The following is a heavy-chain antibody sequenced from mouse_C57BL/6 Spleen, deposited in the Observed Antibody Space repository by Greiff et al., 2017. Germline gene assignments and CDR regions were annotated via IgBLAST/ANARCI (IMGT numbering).Heavy chain of an antibody. CDR3: ARDYSSYAMYY. CDR1: GYTFNSYW. J-gene: IGHJ4*01. D-gene: IGHD2-5*01. Sequence: QVPLQQSGAELATPGASVKLSCKASGYTFNSYWMHWVKQRPGQGLDWIGYINPSSGYTKYNQKFKDKATLTADKAYSTAYMQLSSLTYEDSAGYYCARDYSSYAMYYWGQGTSVTVSS. CDR2: INPSSGYT. V-gene: IGHV1-7*01.